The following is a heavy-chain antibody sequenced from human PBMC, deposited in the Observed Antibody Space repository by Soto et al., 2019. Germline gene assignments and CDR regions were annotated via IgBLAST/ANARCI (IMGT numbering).Heavy chain of an antibody. CDR1: GFTFSNYA. Sequence: GGSLRLSCAASGFTFSNYAMNWVRQAQGKGLDWVSSIRGADDDTFYADSVQGRFTISRDNYQNTLYLQMKSLRAEDTAVYYCAKGHSESYYYFDYWGQGTLVTVSS. D-gene: IGHD1-26*01. CDR3: AKGHSESYYYFDY. V-gene: IGHV3-23*01. J-gene: IGHJ4*02. CDR2: IRGADDDT.